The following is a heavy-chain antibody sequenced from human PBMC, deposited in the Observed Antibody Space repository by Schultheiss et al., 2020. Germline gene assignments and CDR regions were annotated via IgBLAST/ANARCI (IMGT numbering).Heavy chain of an antibody. CDR1: RYTFTKYF. CDR3: ARSSDYYDSSGYYKIQYYYYGMDV. V-gene: IGHV1-8*01. J-gene: IGHJ6*02. D-gene: IGHD3-22*01. CDR2: MNPNSGNT. Sequence: ASVKVSCQASRYTFTKYFTQWVRQATGQGLEWMGWMNPNSGNTGYAQKFQGRVTMTRNTSISTAYMELSSLRSEDTAVYYCARSSDYYDSSGYYKIQYYYYGMDVWGRGNTVTVSS.